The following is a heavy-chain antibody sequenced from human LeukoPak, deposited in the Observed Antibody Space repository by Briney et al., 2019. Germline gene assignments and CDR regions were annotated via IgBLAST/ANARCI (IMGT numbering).Heavy chain of an antibody. Sequence: SETLSLTCTVSGGSITNSSYYWAWIRQPPGKGLEWIGTMDYSGNTYYNASLKSRVTISIDTSKNQISLRLTSVTATDTAMYYCARQTGSGLFTLPGGQGTLVTVSS. V-gene: IGHV4-39*01. CDR1: GGSITNSSYY. D-gene: IGHD3/OR15-3a*01. CDR3: ARQTGSGLFTLP. J-gene: IGHJ4*02. CDR2: MDYSGNT.